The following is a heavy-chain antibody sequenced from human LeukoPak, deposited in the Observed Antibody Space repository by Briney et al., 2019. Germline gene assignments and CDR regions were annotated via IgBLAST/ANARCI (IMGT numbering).Heavy chain of an antibody. CDR1: GFTFFNYG. J-gene: IGHJ4*02. CDR3: AKVAQYTASTGTGLDY. Sequence: GGSPRLSCAASGFTFFNYGMHWVRQAPGKGLDWVAVIWNDGSYKYYADPVKGRFTISRDNPKNTLYLQMNSLRAEDTAIYYCAKVAQYTASTGTGLDYWGQGTLVTVSS. D-gene: IGHD6-13*01. CDR2: IWNDGSYK. V-gene: IGHV3-33*06.